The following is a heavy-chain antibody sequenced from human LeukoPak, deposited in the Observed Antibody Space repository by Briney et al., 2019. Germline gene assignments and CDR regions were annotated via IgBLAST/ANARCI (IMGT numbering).Heavy chain of an antibody. CDR1: GFTFSSYG. CDR3: APPPHMIRGT. V-gene: IGHV3-30*02. Sequence: HPGGSLRLSCAASGFTFSSYGMHWVRQAPGKGLEWVAFIRYDGSNKYYADSVKGRFTISRDNSKNSLYLQMNSLRAEDTAVYYCAPPPHMIRGTWGQGTLVTVSS. D-gene: IGHD3-10*01. CDR2: IRYDGSNK. J-gene: IGHJ5*02.